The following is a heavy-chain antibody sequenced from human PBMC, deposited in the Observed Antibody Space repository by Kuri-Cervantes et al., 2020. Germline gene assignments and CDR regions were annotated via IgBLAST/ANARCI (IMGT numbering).Heavy chain of an antibody. CDR3: ARVIPGYYYMDV. D-gene: IGHD3-16*01. V-gene: IGHV4-39*07. J-gene: IGHJ6*03. CDR2: IYYSGST. CDR1: GGSIRSSSYY. Sequence: SETLSLTCTVSGGSIRSSSYYWGWIRQPPGKGLEWIGSIYYSGSTYYNPSLKSRVTISVDTSKNQFSLKLSSVTAADTAVYYCARVIPGYYYMDVWGKGTTVTVSS.